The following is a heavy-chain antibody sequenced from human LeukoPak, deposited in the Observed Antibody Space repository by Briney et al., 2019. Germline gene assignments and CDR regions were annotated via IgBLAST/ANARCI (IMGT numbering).Heavy chain of an antibody. Sequence: SETLSLTCTVSGGSISSYYWSWIRQPPGKGLEWIGEINHSGSTNYNPSLKSRVTISVDTSKNQFSLKLSSVTAADTAVYYCARGIAAAGRLSPFDYWGQGTLVTVSS. CDR3: ARGIAAAGRLSPFDY. CDR2: INHSGST. CDR1: GGSISSYY. V-gene: IGHV4-34*01. J-gene: IGHJ4*02. D-gene: IGHD6-13*01.